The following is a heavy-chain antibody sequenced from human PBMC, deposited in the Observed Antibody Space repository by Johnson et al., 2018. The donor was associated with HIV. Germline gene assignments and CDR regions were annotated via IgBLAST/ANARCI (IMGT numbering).Heavy chain of an antibody. D-gene: IGHD3-3*01. V-gene: IGHV3-11*01. J-gene: IGHJ3*02. Sequence: QVQLVESGGGVIRPGGSLRLSCAASGFTFSDYYMSWIRQAPGKGLEWVSYISSSGSTIYYADSVKGRFTISRDNAKNSLYLQMNSLRAEDTAVYYCSTSVAIFGVVILDGFDIWGQGTMVTVSS. CDR3: STSVAIFGVVILDGFDI. CDR1: GFTFSDYY. CDR2: ISSSGSTI.